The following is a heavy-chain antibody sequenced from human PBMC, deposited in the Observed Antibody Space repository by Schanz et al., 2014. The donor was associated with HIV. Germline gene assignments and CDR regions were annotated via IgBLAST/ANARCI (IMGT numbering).Heavy chain of an antibody. V-gene: IGHV1-18*01. CDR1: GGTFSIYA. Sequence: QVQLVQSGAEVKKPGSSVKVSCKASGGTFSIYAISWVRQAPGQGLEWMGGISAYTGNTNYAQKFQGRVTMTTDTSTTTAYMELKSLTLDDTAVYYCARDRAGIAVLVDYWGQGSSVTVSS. CDR3: ARDRAGIAVLVDY. J-gene: IGHJ4*02. D-gene: IGHD6-19*01. CDR2: ISAYTGNT.